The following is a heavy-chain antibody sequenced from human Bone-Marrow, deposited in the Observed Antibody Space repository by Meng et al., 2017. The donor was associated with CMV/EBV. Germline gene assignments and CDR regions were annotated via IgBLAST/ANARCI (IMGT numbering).Heavy chain of an antibody. D-gene: IGHD5-18*01. CDR2: INSDGRST. J-gene: IGHJ4*02. CDR1: GFTFSSYW. Sequence: AASGFTFSSYWVHWVRQAPGKGLVWVSRINSDGRSTSYADSVKGRFTISRDNAKNTLYQQMNSLRAEDTAVYYCTSGFSYGYSGGDFWGQGTLVTVSS. CDR3: TSGFSYGYSGGDF. V-gene: IGHV3-74*01.